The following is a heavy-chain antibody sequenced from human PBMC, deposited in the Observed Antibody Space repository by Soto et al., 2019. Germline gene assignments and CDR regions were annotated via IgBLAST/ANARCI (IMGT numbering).Heavy chain of an antibody. D-gene: IGHD1-26*01. CDR1: GYTFTSYD. CDR3: ARGRHIVGAIIAAY. CDR2: MNPNSGNT. V-gene: IGHV1-8*01. Sequence: QVQLVQSGAEVKKPGASVKVSCKASGYTFTSYDINWVRQATGQGLEWMGWMNPNSGNTGYAQKFQGRVTMXXXTXXSPAYMELSSLRSEDTAVYYCARGRHIVGAIIAAYWGQGTVVTVSS. J-gene: IGHJ4*02.